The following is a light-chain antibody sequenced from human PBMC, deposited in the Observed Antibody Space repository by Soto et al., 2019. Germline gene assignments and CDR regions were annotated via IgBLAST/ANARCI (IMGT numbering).Light chain of an antibody. J-gene: IGKJ1*01. CDR3: QQYNGYSTWT. V-gene: IGKV1-5*01. CDR1: QTISTW. Sequence: DIQVTQSPPTLSASVGDRVTITCRASQTISTWMAWYQQKPGKAPKLLVYDASTLQRGVPSRFSGSGSGTEFTLTISSLQPDDFATYYCQQYNGYSTWTFGQGTKVDIK. CDR2: DAS.